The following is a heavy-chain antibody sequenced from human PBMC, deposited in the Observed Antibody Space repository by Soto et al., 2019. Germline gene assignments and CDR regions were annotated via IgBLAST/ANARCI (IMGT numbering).Heavy chain of an antibody. Sequence: ASVKVSCKASGYTFTSYYMHWVRQAPGQGLEWMGIINPSGGSTSYAQKFQGRVTMTRDTSTGTVYMELSSLRSEDTAVYYCAREGSIAIFGPYGMDVWGQGTTVTVSS. CDR1: GYTFTSYY. V-gene: IGHV1-46*01. D-gene: IGHD3-3*01. J-gene: IGHJ6*02. CDR2: INPSGGST. CDR3: AREGSIAIFGPYGMDV.